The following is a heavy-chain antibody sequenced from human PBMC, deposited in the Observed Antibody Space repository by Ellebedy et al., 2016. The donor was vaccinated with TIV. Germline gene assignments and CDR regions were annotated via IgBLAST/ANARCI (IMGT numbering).Heavy chain of an antibody. CDR1: GGSISRSSYY. V-gene: IGHV4-39*01. J-gene: IGHJ5*02. CDR3: ARWFGELLYVRWFDP. D-gene: IGHD3-10*01. CDR2: IYHSGST. Sequence: GSLRLSCTVSGGSISRSSYYWGWIRQPPEKGLEWIGSIYHSGSTYYNPSLKSQVTISVDTSKNQFSLRLSSVTAADTAVYYCARWFGELLYVRWFDPWGQGTLVTVSS.